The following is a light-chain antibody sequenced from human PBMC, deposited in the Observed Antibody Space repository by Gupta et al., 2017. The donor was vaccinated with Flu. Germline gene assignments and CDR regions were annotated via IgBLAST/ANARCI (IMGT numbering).Light chain of an antibody. Sequence: QSALTQPRSVSGSPGQSVTISCTASSSDVGGYNSVSWYQQYPGKVPKLLIYDVVKRPSGVPDRFSGSQSDDTASLTISGLQPEDEADYYCCSSAGNSTPYVFGTGTKVTVL. J-gene: IGLJ1*01. CDR2: DVV. CDR3: CSSAGNSTPYV. V-gene: IGLV2-11*01. CDR1: SSDVGGYNS.